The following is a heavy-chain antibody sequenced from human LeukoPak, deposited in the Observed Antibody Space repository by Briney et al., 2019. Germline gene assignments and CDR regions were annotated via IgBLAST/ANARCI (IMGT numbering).Heavy chain of an antibody. J-gene: IGHJ6*03. CDR3: AKDGRDNSYYYYMDV. D-gene: IGHD2-15*01. Sequence: PGGSLRLSCAASGFTFSSYEMNWVRQAPGKGLEWVSYISSSGSTIYYADSVKGRFTISRDNSKNTLYLQMNSLRAEDTAVYYCAKDGRDNSYYYYMDVWGKGTTVTISS. CDR1: GFTFSSYE. CDR2: ISSSGSTI. V-gene: IGHV3-48*03.